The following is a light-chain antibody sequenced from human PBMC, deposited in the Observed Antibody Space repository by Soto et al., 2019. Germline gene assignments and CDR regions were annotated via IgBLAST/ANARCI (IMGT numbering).Light chain of an antibody. J-gene: IGLJ2*01. CDR2: GTS. CDR3: LLYYGGAQLV. Sequence: QAVVTQEPSLTVSPGGAVTLTCASGTGAVTSGDYPNWFQQKPGQAPRALIYGTSNKHSWTPARFSGSLLGGKAALTLSGVQPEDEAEYYCLLYYGGAQLVFGGGTQLTVL. CDR1: TGAVTSGDY. V-gene: IGLV7-43*01.